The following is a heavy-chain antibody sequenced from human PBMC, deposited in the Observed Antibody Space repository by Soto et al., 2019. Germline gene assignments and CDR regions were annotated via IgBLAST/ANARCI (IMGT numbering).Heavy chain of an antibody. J-gene: IGHJ3*02. CDR1: GYSFSNHW. D-gene: IGHD3-9*01. CDR2: IHPDDSET. Sequence: PGESLKISCKASGYSFSNHWIGWVRQMPGKGLEWMGIIHPDDSETRYSPSFRGQGTISVDKSISTVYLQWKSLEASDTAMYYCARPDEADYDILTGAFDIWGQGTMVTVSS. V-gene: IGHV5-51*01. CDR3: ARPDEADYDILTGAFDI.